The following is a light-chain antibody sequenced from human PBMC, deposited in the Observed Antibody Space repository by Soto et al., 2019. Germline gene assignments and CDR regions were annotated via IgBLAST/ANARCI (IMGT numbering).Light chain of an antibody. V-gene: IGKV3-20*01. CDR3: QQYGSSVWP. CDR2: GAS. CDR1: QSVTSSY. Sequence: AVSQSPGNLSFNQGERATLSCRASQSVTSSYLAWYQQKPGQAPRLLIYGASSRATDIPDRFSGSGSGTDFTLTISRLEPEDFAVYYCQQYGSSVWPFGQGSMV. J-gene: IGKJ1*01.